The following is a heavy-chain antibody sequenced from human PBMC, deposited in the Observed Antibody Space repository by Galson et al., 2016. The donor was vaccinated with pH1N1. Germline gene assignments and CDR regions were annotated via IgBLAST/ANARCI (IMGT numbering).Heavy chain of an antibody. CDR3: AREGLWPGVDAFDI. J-gene: IGHJ3*02. CDR2: ISLSSSII. Sequence: SLRLSCAASGFTFSSYSMNWVRQAPGKGLEWVSYISLSSSIIHYADSVKGRFIISRDSAKNSLYLQMNSLRAEDTALHYCAREGLWPGVDAFDIWGQGTMVTVSS. V-gene: IGHV3-48*04. CDR1: GFTFSSYS. D-gene: IGHD4/OR15-4a*01.